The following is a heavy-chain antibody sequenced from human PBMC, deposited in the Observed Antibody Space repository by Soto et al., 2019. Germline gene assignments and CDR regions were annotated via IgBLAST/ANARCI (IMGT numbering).Heavy chain of an antibody. J-gene: IGHJ4*02. CDR1: GFTFSIYA. V-gene: IGHV3-23*01. CDR3: ARIGWTAAAADWELDH. CDR2: FRGSDETT. D-gene: IGHD6-25*01. Sequence: EVQLLESGGGLVQPGGSLRLSCAASGFTFSIYAMSWVRQAPGKGLEWVSAFRGSDETTYYADSVKGRFTISRDTSKDTLYLQMNSLRAEDTAVYYCARIGWTAAAADWELDHWGQGTLVTVSS.